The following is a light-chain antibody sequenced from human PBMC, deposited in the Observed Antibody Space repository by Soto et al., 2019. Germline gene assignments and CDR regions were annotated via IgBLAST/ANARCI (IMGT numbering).Light chain of an antibody. CDR3: QNYDSAPIT. Sequence: EIAMTQSPSSLSASVGNRVSITCRASQGISNFLAWYQQKPGKVHKVLMYAASTLQPGVRSRFSGSGSGTDFTLTIKSLQPDDIATYYCQNYDSAPITVGQGTRLDI. CDR2: AAS. V-gene: IGKV1-27*01. CDR1: QGISNF. J-gene: IGKJ5*01.